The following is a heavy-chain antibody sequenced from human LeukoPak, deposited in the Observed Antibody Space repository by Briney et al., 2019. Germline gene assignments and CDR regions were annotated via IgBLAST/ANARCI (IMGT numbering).Heavy chain of an antibody. V-gene: IGHV4-30-4*08. CDR1: GDSISGDNY. CDR2: IYSSGST. Sequence: PSETLSLTCSVSGDSISGDNYWSWIRQHPGKGLEWIGYIYSSGSTYYNPSLKSRSIISLDTSKNQFSLKLSSVTAADTAVYYCAREAVAGASFDLWGRGTLVTVSS. D-gene: IGHD6-19*01. J-gene: IGHJ2*01. CDR3: AREAVAGASFDL.